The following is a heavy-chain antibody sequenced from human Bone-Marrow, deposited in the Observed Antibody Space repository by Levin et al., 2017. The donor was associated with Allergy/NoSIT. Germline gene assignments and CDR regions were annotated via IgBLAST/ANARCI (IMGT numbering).Heavy chain of an antibody. CDR3: ARDNLAENRPENVFDV. CDR2: IWYEGSRR. V-gene: IGHV3-33*08. J-gene: IGHJ3*01. CDR1: GFNMSRYG. Sequence: GGSLRLSCEASGFNMSRYGMHWVRQAPGKGLEWVAVIWYEGSRRDYGDTVKGRFTISRDNSKNTLNLQMSSLSAEDTAVYFCARDNLAENRPENVFDVWGQGTMVTVSS. D-gene: IGHD1-14*01.